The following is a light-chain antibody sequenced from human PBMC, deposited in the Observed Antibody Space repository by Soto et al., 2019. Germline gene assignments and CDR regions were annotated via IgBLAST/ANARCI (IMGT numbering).Light chain of an antibody. J-gene: IGKJ5*01. V-gene: IGKV1-5*01. CDR2: DAS. Sequence: DIQMTQSPSTLSASGGDRVTITCRASQTISRWLAWYQQKPGRAPKLLIYDASTLESGVPSRFSGSGSETEFTLTISRLQPDDFATYFCHSRAFGQGTRLEIK. CDR1: QTISRW. CDR3: HSRA.